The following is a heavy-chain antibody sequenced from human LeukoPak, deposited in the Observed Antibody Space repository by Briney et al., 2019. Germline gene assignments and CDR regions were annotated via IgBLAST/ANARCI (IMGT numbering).Heavy chain of an antibody. J-gene: IGHJ4*02. D-gene: IGHD2-2*01. V-gene: IGHV1-2*02. Sequence: ASVKVSCKASGYTFTGYYMHWMRQAPGQGLEWMGWINPNSGGTNYAQKFQGRVTMTRDTSISTAYMELSRLRSDDTAVYYCARADIVVVPAAITLWGQGTLVTVSS. CDR2: INPNSGGT. CDR3: ARADIVVVPAAITL. CDR1: GYTFTGYY.